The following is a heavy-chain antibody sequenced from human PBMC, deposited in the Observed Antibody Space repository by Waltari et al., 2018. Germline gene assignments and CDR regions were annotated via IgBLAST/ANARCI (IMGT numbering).Heavy chain of an antibody. V-gene: IGHV5-51*01. CDR2: IYPGASAT. Sequence: EVQLVQSGAEGKKPGESLKISCKSSGYRFTSYWIGVVRQEPGKGRAGMGSIYPGASATRHTTSRQGQIPISADQSITTAYLPWSSLKASDTAMYYCERPLVGSSRSSGVYFDYWGQGTLVTVSS. D-gene: IGHD6-13*01. J-gene: IGHJ4*02. CDR3: ERPLVGSSRSSGVYFDY. CDR1: GYRFTSYW.